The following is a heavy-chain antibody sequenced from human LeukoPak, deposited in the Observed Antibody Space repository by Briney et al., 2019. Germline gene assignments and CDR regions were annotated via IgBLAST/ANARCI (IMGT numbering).Heavy chain of an antibody. Sequence: PGGSLRLSCAAFGFTFSSYTMHWVRQAPGTGLQWVAVISYDGNEKFYADSVRGRFTISRDSSKNTLYLEMNSLRPEDAATYYCARKGGTMTTYRPFDYWGQGTLVTVSS. J-gene: IGHJ4*02. D-gene: IGHD2/OR15-2a*01. CDR2: ISYDGNEK. CDR3: ARKGGTMTTYRPFDY. CDR1: GFTFSSYT. V-gene: IGHV3-30*04.